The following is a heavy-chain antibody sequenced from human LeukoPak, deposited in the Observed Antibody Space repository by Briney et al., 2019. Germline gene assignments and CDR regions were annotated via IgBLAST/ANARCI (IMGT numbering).Heavy chain of an antibody. CDR1: GGSFSGYY. V-gene: IGHV4-34*01. CDR3: ARVGIILTGSMPFDY. J-gene: IGHJ4*03. Sequence: NPSETLSLTCAVYGGSFSGYYWSWIRQPPGKGLEWIGEINHSGSTNYNPSLKSRVTISVDTSKNQFSLKLSSVTAADTAVYYCARVGIILTGSMPFDYWGQGTMVTVSS. CDR2: INHSGST. D-gene: IGHD3-9*01.